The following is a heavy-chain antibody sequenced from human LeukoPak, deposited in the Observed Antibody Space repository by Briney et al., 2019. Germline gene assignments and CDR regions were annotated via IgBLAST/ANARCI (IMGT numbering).Heavy chain of an antibody. J-gene: IGHJ4*02. D-gene: IGHD2-2*02. CDR3: AKAGLAVVPAAIQRYYFDY. CDR1: GFTLGTYD. V-gene: IGHV3-23*01. Sequence: GGSLRLSCAASGFTLGTYDMYWVRQAPGKGLECVSSISRSGGSTYYADSVKGRFTISRDNSKNTLYLQMNSLRAEDTAVYYCAKAGLAVVPAAIQRYYFDYWGQGTLVTVSS. CDR2: ISRSGGST.